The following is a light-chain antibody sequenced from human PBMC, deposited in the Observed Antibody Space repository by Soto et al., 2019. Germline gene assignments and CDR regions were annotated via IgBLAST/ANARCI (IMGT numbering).Light chain of an antibody. V-gene: IGKV1-9*01. CDR2: AAS. CDR3: QQFNSYPIT. CDR1: QGISSN. J-gene: IGKJ5*01. Sequence: IQMTQSPSFLSASVGDRVTITCRASQGISSNLAWYQQKPGKAPKLLIYAASTLQSGVPSRFSVSGSGTEFTLTISSLQPEDFATYYCQQFNSYPITFGQGTRLEIK.